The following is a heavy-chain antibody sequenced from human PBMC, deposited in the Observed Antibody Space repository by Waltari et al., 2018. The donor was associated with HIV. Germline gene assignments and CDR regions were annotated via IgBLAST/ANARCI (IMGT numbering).Heavy chain of an antibody. D-gene: IGHD3-22*01. J-gene: IGHJ5*02. V-gene: IGHV1-2*02. CDR3: ARDTPDAYYYDTSGYWS. Sequence: QVPLVQSGAEVKKPGASVKVPCKASGYTLTGTYIPWGRQAPGQGLEWMGWINPNSGGTNYAQKFQGRVTMTRDTSISTAYMELSRLRSDDTAVYYCARDTPDAYYYDTSGYWSWGQGTLVTVSS. CDR2: INPNSGGT. CDR1: GYTLTGTY.